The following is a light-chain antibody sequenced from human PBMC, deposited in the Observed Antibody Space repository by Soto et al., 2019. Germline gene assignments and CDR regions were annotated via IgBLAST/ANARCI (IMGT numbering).Light chain of an antibody. V-gene: IGLV2-14*01. Sequence: QSALTQPASVSGSPGQSITISCTGTSSDVGDNKYVSWYQHHPGKAPRLMIYEVSNRPSGVSNRFSGSKSGNTASLTISELQAEDEADYYSSSFISSSINWVFGGGTKLTV. CDR1: SSDVGDNKY. J-gene: IGLJ3*02. CDR2: EVS. CDR3: SSFISSSINWV.